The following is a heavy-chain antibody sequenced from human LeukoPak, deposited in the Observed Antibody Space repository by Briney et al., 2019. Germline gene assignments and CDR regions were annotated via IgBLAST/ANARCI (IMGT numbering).Heavy chain of an antibody. D-gene: IGHD1-26*01. CDR2: IKEDGSQK. Sequence: PGGSLRLSCAASGFTFTNYYMTWVRQAPGKGLEWVASIKEDGSQKNYGDSVKGRFTISRDNAENSLYLQMNILRVEDTALYYCARDIPRGATHLDYWGQGTLVTVSA. V-gene: IGHV3-7*01. CDR3: ARDIPRGATHLDY. J-gene: IGHJ4*02. CDR1: GFTFTNYY.